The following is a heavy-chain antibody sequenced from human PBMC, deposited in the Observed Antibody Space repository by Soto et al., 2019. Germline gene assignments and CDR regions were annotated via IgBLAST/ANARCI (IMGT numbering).Heavy chain of an antibody. CDR3: ARDGDYGDYNDAFDI. CDR1: GFTFSSYA. CDR2: ISSNGGST. J-gene: IGHJ3*02. V-gene: IGHV3-64*01. D-gene: IGHD4-17*01. Sequence: GGSLRLSCAASGFTFSSYAMHWVRQAPGKGLEYVSAISSNGGSTYYANSVKGRFTISRDNSKNTLYLQMGSLRAEDMAVYYCARDGDYGDYNDAFDIWGQGTMVTVSS.